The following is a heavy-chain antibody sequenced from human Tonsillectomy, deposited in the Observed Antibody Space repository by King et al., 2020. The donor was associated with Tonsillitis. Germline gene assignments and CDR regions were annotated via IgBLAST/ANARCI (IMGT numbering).Heavy chain of an antibody. CDR1: GFTFDDYT. J-gene: IGHJ4*02. D-gene: IGHD3-22*01. V-gene: IGHV3-43*01. Sequence: VQLVESGGVVVQPGGSLRLSCAASGFTFDDYTMHWVRQAPGKGLEWLSLFSWNGDTTYYADSLKGRFTISRDNSKNSLYLQMNSLRTEDTALYYCAKGSYFYDSSGYYDPLFFDYWGQGTLVTVSS. CDR2: FSWNGDTT. CDR3: AKGSYFYDSSGYYDPLFFDY.